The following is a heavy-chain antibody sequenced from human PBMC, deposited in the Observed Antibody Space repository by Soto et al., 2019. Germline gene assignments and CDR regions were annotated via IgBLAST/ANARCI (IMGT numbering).Heavy chain of an antibody. CDR1: GGSISSYY. V-gene: IGHV4-59*01. Sequence: QVQLQESGPGLVKPSETLSLTCTVSGGSISSYYWSWIRQPPGKGLEWIGYIYYSGSTNYNPSLKSRVTISVDTSKNQFSLKLSSVTAADTAVYYCARARWYFDLWGRGTLVTVSS. J-gene: IGHJ2*01. CDR3: ARARWYFDL. CDR2: IYYSGST.